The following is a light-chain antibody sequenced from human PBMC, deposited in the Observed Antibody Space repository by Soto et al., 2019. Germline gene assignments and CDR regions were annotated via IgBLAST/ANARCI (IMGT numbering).Light chain of an antibody. Sequence: SYELTQPPSVSVSPGQTASITCSGDKLGDKYACWYQQKPGQSPVLVIYQDSKRPSRIPERFSGSNSGNTATLTISGTQAMDEADYYCQAWDSSTAFFGTGTKVTVL. CDR3: QAWDSSTAF. V-gene: IGLV3-1*01. CDR1: KLGDKY. CDR2: QDS. J-gene: IGLJ1*01.